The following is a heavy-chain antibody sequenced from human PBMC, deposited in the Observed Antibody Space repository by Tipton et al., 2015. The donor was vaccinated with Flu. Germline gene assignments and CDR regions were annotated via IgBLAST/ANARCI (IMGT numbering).Heavy chain of an antibody. D-gene: IGHD1-26*01. J-gene: IGHJ4*02. CDR1: GGSISSYY. Sequence: TLSLTCTVSGGSISSYYWSWIRQPPGKGLEWIGHIYYSGSTNYNPSLKSRVTISVDTSKNQFSLKLSSVTAADTAVYYCARDSGSYYKTFDYWGQGTLVTVSS. V-gene: IGHV4-59*01. CDR3: ARDSGSYYKTFDY. CDR2: IYYSGST.